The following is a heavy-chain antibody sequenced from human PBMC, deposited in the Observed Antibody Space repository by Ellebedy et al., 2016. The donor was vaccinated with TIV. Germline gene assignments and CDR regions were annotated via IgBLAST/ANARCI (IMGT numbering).Heavy chain of an antibody. D-gene: IGHD6-19*01. Sequence: SVKVSCXASGGTFSSYAFTWVRQAPGQGLEWMGGIIPIFGTANYAQKFQGRVTITADESTSTAYTELNSLRSEDTAVYYCARGQGLGMGSSIPDYYYYGMDVWGQGTTVTVSS. CDR1: GGTFSSYA. CDR3: ARGQGLGMGSSIPDYYYYGMDV. CDR2: IIPIFGTA. J-gene: IGHJ6*02. V-gene: IGHV1-69*13.